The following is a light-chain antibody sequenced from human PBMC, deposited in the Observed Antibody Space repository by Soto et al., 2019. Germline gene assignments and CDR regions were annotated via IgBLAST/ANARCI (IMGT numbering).Light chain of an antibody. J-gene: IGKJ1*01. CDR3: QQYGGSTRT. CDR2: GAS. V-gene: IGKV3-20*01. Sequence: EIVLTQSPGTLSLSPGERATLSCRTSQSVRSSHLAWYQQKPGQAPRLLIYGASSRATGIPDRFSGSGSGTDFTLSISRLEPEDFAVYYCQQYGGSTRTFGQGTKVDIK. CDR1: QSVRSSH.